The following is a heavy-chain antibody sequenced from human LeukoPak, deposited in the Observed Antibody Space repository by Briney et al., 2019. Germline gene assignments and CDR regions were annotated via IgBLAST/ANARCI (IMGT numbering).Heavy chain of an antibody. Sequence: SETLSLTCTVSGGTFSSGDYYWSRIRQPPGKGLEWFGYLNYSGTTYYNPSLKSRTIITVDTSNNQFFLKLRPVTAADTAVYYCARVYCSSTSCFHYYYYMDVWGKGTTVTVSS. CDR2: LNYSGTT. V-gene: IGHV4-30-4*08. D-gene: IGHD2-2*01. CDR3: ARVYCSSTSCFHYYYYMDV. J-gene: IGHJ6*03. CDR1: GGTFSSGDYY.